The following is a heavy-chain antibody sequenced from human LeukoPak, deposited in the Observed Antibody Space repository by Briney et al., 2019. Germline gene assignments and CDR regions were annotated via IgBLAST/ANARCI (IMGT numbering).Heavy chain of an antibody. Sequence: SETLSLTCAVYGGSFSGYYWSWIRQPPGKGLEWIGEINHSGSTNYNPSLKSRVTISVDTSENQFSLKLSSVTAADTAVYYCARAVVVVPAALNWFDPWGQGTLVTVSS. CDR3: ARAVVVVPAALNWFDP. CDR2: INHSGST. J-gene: IGHJ5*02. CDR1: GGSFSGYY. V-gene: IGHV4-34*01. D-gene: IGHD2-2*01.